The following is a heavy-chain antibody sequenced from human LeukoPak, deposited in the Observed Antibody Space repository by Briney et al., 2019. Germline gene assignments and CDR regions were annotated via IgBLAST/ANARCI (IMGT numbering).Heavy chain of an antibody. CDR3: ARDGVAVAELLDY. CDR2: ISGYNDNT. Sequence: GASVKVSCKASGYTISTYGISWVRQAPGQGLEWMGWISGYNDNTNSAQKFQGRVTMTTDTSTRTAYMELRSLRSDDTAVYYCARDGVAVAELLDYWGQGTLVTVSS. CDR1: GYTISTYG. J-gene: IGHJ4*02. V-gene: IGHV1-18*01. D-gene: IGHD6-19*01.